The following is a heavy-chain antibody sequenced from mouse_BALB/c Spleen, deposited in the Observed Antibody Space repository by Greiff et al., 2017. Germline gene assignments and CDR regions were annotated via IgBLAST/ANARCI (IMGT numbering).Heavy chain of an antibody. CDR1: GFTFTDYY. D-gene: IGHD4-1*01. V-gene: IGHV7-3*02. Sequence: DVQLVESGGGLVQPGGSLRLSCATSGFTFTDYYMSWVRQPPGKALEWLGFIRNKANGYTTEYSASVKGRFTISRDNSQSILYLQMNTLRAEDSATYYCARDTGTGYFDVWGAGTTVTVSS. CDR2: IRNKANGYTT. J-gene: IGHJ1*01. CDR3: ARDTGTGYFDV.